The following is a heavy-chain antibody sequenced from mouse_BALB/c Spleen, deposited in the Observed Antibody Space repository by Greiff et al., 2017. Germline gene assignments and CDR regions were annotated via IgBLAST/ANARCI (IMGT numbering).Heavy chain of an antibody. Sequence: QVQLKESGPGLVAPSQSLSITCTVSGFSLTSYGVHWVRQPPGKGLEWLGVIWAGGSTNYNSALMSRLSISKDNSKSQVFLKMNSLQTDDTAMYYCARDDLSYYYAMDYWGQGTSVTVSS. CDR1: GFSLTSYG. V-gene: IGHV2-9*02. J-gene: IGHJ4*01. CDR2: IWAGGST. D-gene: IGHD5-1*01. CDR3: ARDDLSYYYAMDY.